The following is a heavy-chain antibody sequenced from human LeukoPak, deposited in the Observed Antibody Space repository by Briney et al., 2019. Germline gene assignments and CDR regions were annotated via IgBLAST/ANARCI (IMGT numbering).Heavy chain of an antibody. CDR2: IYYSGST. CDR1: GGSISSYY. V-gene: IGHV4-59*08. D-gene: IGHD2-15*01. CDR3: ARLGYCSGGSCPYYYYYMDV. J-gene: IGHJ6*03. Sequence: SETLSLTCTVSGGSISSYYWSWIRQPPGKGLEWIGYIYYSGSTNYNTSLKSRVTISVDTSKNQFSLKLSSVTAADTAVYYCARLGYCSGGSCPYYYYYMDVWGKGTTVTVSS.